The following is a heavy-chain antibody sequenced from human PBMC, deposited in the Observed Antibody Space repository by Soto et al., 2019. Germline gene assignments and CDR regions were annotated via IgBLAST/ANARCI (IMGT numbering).Heavy chain of an antibody. D-gene: IGHD2-8*01. V-gene: IGHV4-34*01. Sequence: QVQLQQWGAGLLKPSETLSLTCAVYGGSFSGYYWSWIRQPPGKGLEWIGEINHSGSTNYNPSLKSRVTISVDTSKNQFSLKLSSVTAAETAVYYCARGLRNIVLMVYAMGDAFDIWGQGTMVTVSS. CDR2: INHSGST. J-gene: IGHJ3*02. CDR1: GGSFSGYY. CDR3: ARGLRNIVLMVYAMGDAFDI.